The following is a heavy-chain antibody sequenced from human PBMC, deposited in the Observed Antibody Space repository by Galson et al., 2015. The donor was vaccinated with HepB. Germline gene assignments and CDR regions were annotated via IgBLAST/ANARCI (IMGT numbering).Heavy chain of an antibody. CDR3: ARGHTMGGTRFDY. D-gene: IGHD1-26*01. J-gene: IGHJ4*02. V-gene: IGHV4-61*02. Sequence: TLSLTCTVSGDSLSSDFYYWSWIRQPAGKGLEWIGRIYPSGGTKYNPSLKSRLTMSVDTSKNQFSLKLNSVTAADTAVYYCARGHTMGGTRFDYWGQGTLVTVSS. CDR2: IYPSGGT. CDR1: GDSLSSDFYY.